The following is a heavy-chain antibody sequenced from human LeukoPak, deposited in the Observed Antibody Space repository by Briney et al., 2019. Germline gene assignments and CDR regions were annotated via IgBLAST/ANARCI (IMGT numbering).Heavy chain of an antibody. J-gene: IGHJ3*02. CDR2: IYYSGST. CDR1: GGSISSGDYY. CDR3: ARDVSPADAFDI. Sequence: SETLSLTCTVSGGSISSGDYYWSWIRQPPGQGLEWIGYIYYSGSTYYNPSLKSRVTISVDTSKNQFSLKLSSVTAADTAVYYCARDVSPADAFDIWGQGTMVTVSS. V-gene: IGHV4-30-4*08.